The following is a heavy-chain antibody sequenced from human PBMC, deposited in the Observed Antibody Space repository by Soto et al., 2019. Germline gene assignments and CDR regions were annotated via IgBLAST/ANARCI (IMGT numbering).Heavy chain of an antibody. CDR1: GYSISSYY. Sequence: PSVTLSLTCTVSGYSISSYYWSWIRQPPGKGLEWIGYIYYSGSTNYNPSLKSRVTISVDTSKNQFSLKLSSVTAADTVVYYCARSPYSSGWYWFDPWGQGTLVTVSS. CDR2: IYYSGST. D-gene: IGHD6-19*01. J-gene: IGHJ5*02. V-gene: IGHV4-59*01. CDR3: ARSPYSSGWYWFDP.